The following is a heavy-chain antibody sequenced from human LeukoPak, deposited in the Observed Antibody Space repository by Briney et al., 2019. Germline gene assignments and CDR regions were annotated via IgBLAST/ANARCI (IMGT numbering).Heavy chain of an antibody. CDR2: IYTSGST. CDR1: GXXXXSYY. Sequence: SGXXXXSYYWSWIRQPAGKGLEWIGRIYTSGSTNYNPSLKSRVTMSVDTSKNQFSLKLSSVTAADTAVYYCARDSARWELLYFDYWGQGTLVTVSS. V-gene: IGHV4-4*07. D-gene: IGHD1-26*01. J-gene: IGHJ4*02. CDR3: ARDSARWELLYFDY.